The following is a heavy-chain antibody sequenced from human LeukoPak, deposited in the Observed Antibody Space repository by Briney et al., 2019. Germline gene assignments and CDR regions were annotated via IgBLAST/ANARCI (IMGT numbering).Heavy chain of an antibody. CDR3: ARVARVGGGYGYNRAGDY. D-gene: IGHD5-24*01. V-gene: IGHV3-20*04. CDR1: GFTFDDYG. J-gene: IGHJ4*02. Sequence: GGSLRLSCAASGFTFDDYGMSWVRQAPGKGLEWVSGINWNGGSTGYADSVKGRFTISRDNAKNSLYLQMNSLRAEDTAVYYCARVARVGGGYGYNRAGDYWGQGTLVTVSS. CDR2: INWNGGST.